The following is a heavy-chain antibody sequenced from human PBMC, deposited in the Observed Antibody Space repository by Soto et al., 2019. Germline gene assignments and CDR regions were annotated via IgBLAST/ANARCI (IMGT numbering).Heavy chain of an antibody. CDR3: ARERGRFDYYFDY. D-gene: IGHD3-9*01. J-gene: IGHJ4*02. V-gene: IGHV1-69*13. CDR1: GCTFSSYA. Sequence: SVKVSCKASGCTFSSYAISWVRQAPGQGLEWMGGIIPIFGTANYAQKFQGRVTITADESTSTAYMELSSLRSEDTDVYYCARERGRFDYYFDYWGQGTVVTVSS. CDR2: IIPIFGTA.